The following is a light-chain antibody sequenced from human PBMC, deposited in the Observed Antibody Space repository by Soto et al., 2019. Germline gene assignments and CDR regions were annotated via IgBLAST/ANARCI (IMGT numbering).Light chain of an antibody. Sequence: DIQMTQSPSSLSASVGDRVTITCRASRGINSWLAWYQQKPGEAPKSLIYGASTMQSGVPSRFSVRGSWTDFTLTITTLQPEDCATSFCQQYDNYPLPFGGGTKVEI. CDR2: GAS. CDR1: RGINSW. CDR3: QQYDNYPLP. J-gene: IGKJ4*01. V-gene: IGKV1D-16*01.